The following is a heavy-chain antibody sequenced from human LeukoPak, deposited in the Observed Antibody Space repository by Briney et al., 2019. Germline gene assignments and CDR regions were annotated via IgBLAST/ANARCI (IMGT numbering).Heavy chain of an antibody. CDR2: ISSSSSYI. D-gene: IGHD2-2*01. CDR1: GFTFSSYS. J-gene: IGHJ6*04. Sequence: GGSLRLSCAASGFTFSSYSMNWVRQPPGKGLEWVSSISSSSSYIYYADSVKGRFIISRDNAKNSLYLQMNSLRAEDTAVYYCARNAAVVVPAAMGYYYGMDVWGKGTTVSVSS. CDR3: ARNAAVVVPAAMGYYYGMDV. V-gene: IGHV3-21*01.